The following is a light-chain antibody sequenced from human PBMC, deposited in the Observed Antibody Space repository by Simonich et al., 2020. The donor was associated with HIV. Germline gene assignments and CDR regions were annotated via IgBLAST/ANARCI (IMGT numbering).Light chain of an antibody. V-gene: IGKV3D-20*01. Sequence: EIVLTQSPGTLSLSPGERAPLSCRASQSVSSSYLAWYQQKPGLAPRLLIYDASSRATGIPDRFSGSGSGTDFTLTISRLEPEDFAVYYCQQYGSSPAFGPGTKVDIK. CDR3: QQYGSSPA. CDR1: QSVSSSY. CDR2: DAS. J-gene: IGKJ3*01.